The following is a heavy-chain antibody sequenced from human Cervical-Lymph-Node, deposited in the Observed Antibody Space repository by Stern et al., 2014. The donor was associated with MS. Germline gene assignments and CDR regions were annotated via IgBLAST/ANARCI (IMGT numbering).Heavy chain of an antibody. CDR3: ARHDGWLPHY. Sequence: QVQLQESGPGLVKPSETLSLTCSVSGGSISRSTYYWGWIRQPPGKGLEWIGSIYYSGTTYYNPSLKSRVTIDTSTTPLSLRLTSVTAADTAVYYCARHDGWLPHYWSQGTLVTVSS. CDR1: GGSISRSTYY. CDR2: IYYSGTT. V-gene: IGHV4-39*01. D-gene: IGHD5-12*01. J-gene: IGHJ4*02.